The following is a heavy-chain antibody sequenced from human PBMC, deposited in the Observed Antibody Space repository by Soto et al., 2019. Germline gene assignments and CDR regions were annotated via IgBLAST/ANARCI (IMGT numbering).Heavy chain of an antibody. CDR3: ARGSGSYYYYYGMDV. CDR1: GGSFSGYY. CDR2: INHSGST. Sequence: SETLSLTCAVYGGSFSGYYWSWIRQPPGKGLEWIGEINHSGSTNYNPSLKSRVTISVDTSKNQFSLKLSSVTAADTAVYYCARGSGSYYYYYGMDVWGQGTTVTVSS. J-gene: IGHJ6*02. D-gene: IGHD1-26*01. V-gene: IGHV4-34*01.